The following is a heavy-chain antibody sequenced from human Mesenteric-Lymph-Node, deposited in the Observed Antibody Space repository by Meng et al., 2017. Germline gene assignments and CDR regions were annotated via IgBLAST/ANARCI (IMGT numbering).Heavy chain of an antibody. D-gene: IGHD5-18*01. Sequence: GGSLRLSCAASGFTFSSYAMSWVRQAPGKGLEWVSAISGSGGSTYYADSVKGRFTISRDNAKNSLYLQMNSLRAEDTALYYCARVRYSYGYSPFDYWGQGTLVTVSS. CDR3: ARVRYSYGYSPFDY. V-gene: IGHV3-23*01. CDR1: GFTFSSYA. CDR2: ISGSGGST. J-gene: IGHJ4*02.